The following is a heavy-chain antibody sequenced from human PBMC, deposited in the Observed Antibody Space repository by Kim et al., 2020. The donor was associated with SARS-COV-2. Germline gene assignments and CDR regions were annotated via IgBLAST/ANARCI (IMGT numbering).Heavy chain of an antibody. Sequence: SQTLSLTCAISGDSVSSNSAAWNWIRQSPSRGLEWLGRTYYRSKWYNDYAVSVKSRITINPDTSKNQFSLQLNSVTPEDTAVYYCARTYYYDSSGYPSYGIDVWGQGTTVTVSS. CDR2: TYYRSKWYN. V-gene: IGHV6-1*01. J-gene: IGHJ6*02. CDR1: GDSVSSNSAA. D-gene: IGHD3-22*01. CDR3: ARTYYYDSSGYPSYGIDV.